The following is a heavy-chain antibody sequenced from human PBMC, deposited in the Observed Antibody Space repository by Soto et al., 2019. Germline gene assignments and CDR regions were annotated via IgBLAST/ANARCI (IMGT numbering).Heavy chain of an antibody. V-gene: IGHV3-30*18. D-gene: IGHD1-26*01. J-gene: IGHJ6*02. CDR2: ISYDGTNK. CDR1: GFTFSSYG. CDR3: AKAMSWVEGTHYYGMDV. Sequence: QVQLVESGGGVVQPGRSLRLSCAASGFTFSSYGMHWVRQAPGKGLEWVAFISYDGTNKYYADSVKGRFTISRDSSKNTLYLQMNSLRAEDTAVYYCAKAMSWVEGTHYYGMDVWGQGTTVTVSS.